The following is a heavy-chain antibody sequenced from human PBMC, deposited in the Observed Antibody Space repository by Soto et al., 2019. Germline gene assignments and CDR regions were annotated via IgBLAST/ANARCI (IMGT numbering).Heavy chain of an antibody. CDR3: ARLPGITTSRRDY. CDR2: IYYSGST. J-gene: IGHJ4*02. Sequence: SENLSLTCSVSGGSLSSPTYYWGWIRQPPGKGLEWIGSIYYSGSTYYSPSLKSRVTISVDTSKNQFSLKVSSVTAADTGVYYCARLPGITTSRRDYWGQGTMVTVSS. V-gene: IGHV4-39*01. D-gene: IGHD1-1*01. CDR1: GGSLSSPTYY.